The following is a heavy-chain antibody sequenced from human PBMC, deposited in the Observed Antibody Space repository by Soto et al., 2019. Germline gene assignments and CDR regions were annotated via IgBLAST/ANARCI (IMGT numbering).Heavy chain of an antibody. Sequence: PSETLSLTCTVSGGSISSSSYYWGWIRQPPGKGLEWIGSIYYSGSTYYNPSLKSRVTISVDTSKNQFSLKLSSVTAADTAVYYCARTPRKSSSSLGALDIWGQGTMVTVSS. CDR2: IYYSGST. J-gene: IGHJ3*02. CDR3: ARTPRKSSSSLGALDI. D-gene: IGHD6-6*01. V-gene: IGHV4-39*07. CDR1: GGSISSSSYY.